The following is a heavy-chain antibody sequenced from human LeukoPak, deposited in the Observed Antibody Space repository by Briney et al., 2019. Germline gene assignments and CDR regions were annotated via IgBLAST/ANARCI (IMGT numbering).Heavy chain of an antibody. CDR3: ARADCSGSTCHLRRSWFDP. Sequence: PGGSLRLSCAASGFRLSDYDMNWVRQAPGKGLEWVSSISTGSRYIYYAYSVKGRFTISRDDAKNSLYLQMDYLRAEDTAVYYCARADCSGSTCHLRRSWFDPWGQGTLVTVSS. V-gene: IGHV3-21*01. D-gene: IGHD2-2*01. CDR2: ISTGSRYI. CDR1: GFRLSDYD. J-gene: IGHJ5*02.